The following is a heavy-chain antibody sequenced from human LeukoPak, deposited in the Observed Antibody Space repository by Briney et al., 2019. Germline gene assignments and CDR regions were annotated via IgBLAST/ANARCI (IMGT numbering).Heavy chain of an antibody. D-gene: IGHD6-19*01. Sequence: GASVTVSCKASGYTFTSYAMNWVRQAPGQGLEGMGWITTGRGDTQYSQAFQRRITITRDKPASTVSMDLSALRSEDTAVYYCARGGKQWRGGNYFDSWGQGTLVAVSS. CDR3: ARGGKQWRGGNYFDS. V-gene: IGHV1-3*03. CDR2: ITTGRGDT. CDR1: GYTFTSYA. J-gene: IGHJ4*02.